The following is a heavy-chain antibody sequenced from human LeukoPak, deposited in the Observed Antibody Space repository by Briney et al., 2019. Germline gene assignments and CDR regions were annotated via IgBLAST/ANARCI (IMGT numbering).Heavy chain of an antibody. CDR3: ARDLDGYRSGNGA. CDR1: GFTVSSSY. Sequence: GGSLRLSCAASGFTVSSSYMSWVRQAPGKGLEWVSVIYSGGSTYYADSVKGRFAISRDNSKNTVYLQMDSLRAEDTAVYYCARDLDGYRSGNGAWGQGTLVTVSS. D-gene: IGHD5-12*01. CDR2: IYSGGST. J-gene: IGHJ5*02. V-gene: IGHV3-66*01.